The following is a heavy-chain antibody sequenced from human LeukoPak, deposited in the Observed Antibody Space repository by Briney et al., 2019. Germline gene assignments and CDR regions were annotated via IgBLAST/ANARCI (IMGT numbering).Heavy chain of an antibody. D-gene: IGHD5-12*01. J-gene: IGHJ4*02. Sequence: PGGPLRLSCAASGFTFSSYSMNWVRQAPGKGLEWVSYISSSSSTIYYADSVKGRFTISRDNAKNSLYLQMIGLRAEDTAVYYCARDTTPPGYSGYDCNDYWGQGTLVTVSS. V-gene: IGHV3-48*01. CDR2: ISSSSSTI. CDR1: GFTFSSYS. CDR3: ARDTTPPGYSGYDCNDY.